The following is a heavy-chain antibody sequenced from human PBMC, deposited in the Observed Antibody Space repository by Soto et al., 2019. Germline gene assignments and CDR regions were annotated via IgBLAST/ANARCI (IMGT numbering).Heavy chain of an antibody. CDR1: GYSFTSYW. Sequence: GESMKISCKGSGYSFTSYWTGWVRQMPGKGLEWMGIIYPGDSDTRYSPSFQGQVTISADKSISTAYLQWSSLKASDTAMYYCANQHWGTNSGWYAGRVYWGQGTLVTVSS. J-gene: IGHJ4*02. V-gene: IGHV5-51*01. D-gene: IGHD6-19*01. CDR2: IYPGDSDT. CDR3: ANQHWGTNSGWYAGRVY.